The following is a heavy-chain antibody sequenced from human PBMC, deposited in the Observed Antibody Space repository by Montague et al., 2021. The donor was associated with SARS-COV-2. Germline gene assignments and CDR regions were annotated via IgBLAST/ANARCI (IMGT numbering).Heavy chain of an antibody. CDR2: IYDGGTV. Sequence: SETLSLTCTVSSGSITGYYWSWVRLPPGKGLEWIAYIYDGGTVNXNPSLRSQVTISTDTSKNQLSLKVNSVTAADTAVYYCVRDHHYGGSRCAYDIWGQGTMVTVSS. CDR1: SGSITGYY. J-gene: IGHJ3*02. D-gene: IGHD4-23*01. CDR3: VRDHHYGGSRCAYDI. V-gene: IGHV4-59*01.